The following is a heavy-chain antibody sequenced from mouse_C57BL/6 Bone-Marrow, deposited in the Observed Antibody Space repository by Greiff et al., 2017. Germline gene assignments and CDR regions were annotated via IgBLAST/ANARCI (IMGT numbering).Heavy chain of an antibody. D-gene: IGHD1-1*01. J-gene: IGHJ1*03. CDR2: ISGGGGNT. CDR1: GFTFSSYT. CDR3: SRQVTTVLATKYFDV. Sequence: EVQVVESGGGLVKPGGSLKLSCAASGFTFSSYTMSLVRQTPETRLQWVAAISGGGGNTYYPDSVKGRFTISRDNDKNILYLQMSSLRSEDTALYYCSRQVTTVLATKYFDVWGTGTTVTVSS. V-gene: IGHV5-9*01.